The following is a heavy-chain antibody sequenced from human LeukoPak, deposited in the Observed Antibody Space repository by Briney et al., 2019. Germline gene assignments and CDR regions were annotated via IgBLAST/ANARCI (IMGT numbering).Heavy chain of an antibody. CDR2: INPNSGGT. CDR3: ARGGQVLIVGATSAFDI. D-gene: IGHD1-26*01. V-gene: IGHV1-2*02. CDR1: GYTFTGYY. J-gene: IGHJ3*02. Sequence: ASVKVSCKASGYTFTGYYMHWVRQAPGQGLEWMGWINPNSGGTNYAQKFQGRVTMTRDTSISTAYMELSRLRSDDTAVYYCARGGQVLIVGATSAFDIWGQGTMVTVSS.